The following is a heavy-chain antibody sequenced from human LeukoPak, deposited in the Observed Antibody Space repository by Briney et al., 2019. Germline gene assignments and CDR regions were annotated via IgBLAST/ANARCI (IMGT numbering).Heavy chain of an antibody. CDR1: GFTFSSYG. D-gene: IGHD3-16*02. Sequence: GGSLRLSCAASGFTFSSYGMHWVRQAPGKGLEWVSFISYDGSNKYYADSVKGRFTIPRDNSKNTLYLQMNSLRGEDTAAYYCAKDQPRLGELSPLDYWGQGTLVTVSS. CDR3: AKDQPRLGELSPLDY. V-gene: IGHV3-30*18. CDR2: ISYDGSNK. J-gene: IGHJ4*02.